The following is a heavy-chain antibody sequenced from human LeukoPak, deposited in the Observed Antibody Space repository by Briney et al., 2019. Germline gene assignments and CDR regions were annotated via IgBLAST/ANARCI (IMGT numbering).Heavy chain of an antibody. CDR3: ARALNGRGQDTRLAPDY. CDR2: INPNSGGT. D-gene: IGHD2-8*01. V-gene: IGHV1-2*02. Sequence: ASVKVSCKASGYTFTGYYMHWVRQAPGQGLEWMGWINPNSGGTNYAQKFQGRVTMTRDTSISTAYMELSRLRSDATAVYYCARALNGRGQDTRLAPDYWARGTLVNVSS. J-gene: IGHJ4*02. CDR1: GYTFTGYY.